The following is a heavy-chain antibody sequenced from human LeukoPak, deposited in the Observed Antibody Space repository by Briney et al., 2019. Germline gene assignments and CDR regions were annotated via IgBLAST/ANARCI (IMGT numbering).Heavy chain of an antibody. D-gene: IGHD1-26*01. V-gene: IGHV4-59*01. J-gene: IGHJ4*02. CDR2: IYYSGSI. Sequence: SETLSLTCTVSGGSISSYYWSWIRQPPGKGLEWIGYIYYSGSISYNPSLKSRVTISVDTSKNQFSLKLSSVTAADTAVYYCARGYSGSYGRFDYWGQGTLVTVSS. CDR1: GGSISSYY. CDR3: ARGYSGSYGRFDY.